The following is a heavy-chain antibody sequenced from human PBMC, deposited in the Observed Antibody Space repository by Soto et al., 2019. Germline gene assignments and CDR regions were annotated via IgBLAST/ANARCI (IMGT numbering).Heavy chain of an antibody. CDR1: GFTFSNYA. J-gene: IGHJ3*02. CDR3: AKDRGETNGYEAFDI. V-gene: IGHV3-23*01. D-gene: IGHD2-8*01. CDR2: ITGTGGST. Sequence: PGGSLRLSCAASGFTFSNYAMSWVRQAPGKGLDWVSAITGTGGSTYYADSVKGRFTISRDSSKNTLYLQMNSLGAEDTAVYYCAKDRGETNGYEAFDIWGQGTMVTVSS.